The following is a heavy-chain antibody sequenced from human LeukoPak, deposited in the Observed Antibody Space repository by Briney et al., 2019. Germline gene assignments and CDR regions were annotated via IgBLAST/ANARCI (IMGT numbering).Heavy chain of an antibody. CDR1: GFAFSDYQ. CDR2: ISRSGSAV. Sequence: QPGGSLRLSCGGPGFAFSDYQFTWIRQAPGKGLEWVSHISRSGSAVSYADSVKGRFTISRDNAKNTLYLQMNSLRVEDTAVYYCARELPFDYWGQGTLVTVSS. V-gene: IGHV3-11*04. J-gene: IGHJ4*02. CDR3: ARELPFDY.